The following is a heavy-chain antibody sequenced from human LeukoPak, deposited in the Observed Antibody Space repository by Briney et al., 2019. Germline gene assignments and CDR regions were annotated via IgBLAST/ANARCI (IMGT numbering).Heavy chain of an antibody. Sequence: SQTLSLTCAISGDSVSSNSAAWNWIRQSPSRGLEWLGRTYYRSKWYNDYAVSVKSRITINPDTSKNQFSLQLNSVTPEDTAVYYCARDRYSSGWYEEKSFDYWGQGTLVTVSS. V-gene: IGHV6-1*01. CDR1: GDSVSSNSAA. CDR3: ARDRYSSGWYEEKSFDY. CDR2: TYYRSKWYN. J-gene: IGHJ4*02. D-gene: IGHD6-19*01.